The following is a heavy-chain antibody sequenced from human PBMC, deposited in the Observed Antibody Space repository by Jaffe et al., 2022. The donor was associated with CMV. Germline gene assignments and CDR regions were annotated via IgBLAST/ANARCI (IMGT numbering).Heavy chain of an antibody. D-gene: IGHD3-3*02. CDR1: GFTFDNYA. V-gene: IGHV3-23*04. Sequence: EVQLVESGGGLVQPGGSLTLSCTASGFTFDNYAMSWVRQAPGEGLEWVSAISGAGGFTYQTDSVKGRFTISRDNLKRTLYLHMNSLRAEDTAVYYCAKEPFASPGDAFDVWGQGTLVTFSS. J-gene: IGHJ3*01. CDR2: ISGAGGFT. CDR3: AKEPFASPGDAFDV.